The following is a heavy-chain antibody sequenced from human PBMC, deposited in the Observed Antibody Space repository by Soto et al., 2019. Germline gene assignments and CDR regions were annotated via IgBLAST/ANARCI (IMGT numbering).Heavy chain of an antibody. CDR3: ARMIVVVVAATRGYYYYGMDV. D-gene: IGHD2-15*01. V-gene: IGHV1-69*13. Sequence: SVKVSCKASGGTFSSYAISWVRQAPGQGLEWMGGIIPIFGTANYAQKFQGRVTITADESTSTAYMELSSLRSEDTAVYYCARMIVVVVAATRGYYYYGMDVWGQGPTVTVSS. CDR2: IIPIFGTA. J-gene: IGHJ6*02. CDR1: GGTFSSYA.